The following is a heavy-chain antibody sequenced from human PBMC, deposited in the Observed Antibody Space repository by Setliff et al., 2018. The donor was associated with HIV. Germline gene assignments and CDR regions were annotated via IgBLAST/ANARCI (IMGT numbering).Heavy chain of an antibody. CDR1: GYTFTNYG. V-gene: IGHV1-18*01. CDR2: ISAYNGYT. D-gene: IGHD6-13*01. Sequence: GASVNVSCKASGYTFTNYGIAWVRQAPGQGLEWMGWISAYNGYTNYAQNLQGRVTMTTDTSTKTGYMELRSLTSNDTAVYYCSRERGPYSSSFNFDHWGQGTLVTVSS. J-gene: IGHJ4*02. CDR3: SRERGPYSSSFNFDH.